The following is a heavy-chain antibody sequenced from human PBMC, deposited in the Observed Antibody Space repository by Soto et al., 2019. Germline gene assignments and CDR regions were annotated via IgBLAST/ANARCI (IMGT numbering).Heavy chain of an antibody. CDR3: AREGRAVAGTWNY. CDR2: INPSGSST. CDR1: GYTFTSYY. J-gene: IGHJ4*02. V-gene: IGHV1-46*03. Sequence: ASVKVSCKASGYTFTSYYMHWVRQAPGQGLEWMGIINPSGSSTSYAQKFQGRVTMTRDTSTSTVYMELSSLRSEDAAVYYCAREGRAVAGTWNYWGQGTLVTVSS. D-gene: IGHD6-19*01.